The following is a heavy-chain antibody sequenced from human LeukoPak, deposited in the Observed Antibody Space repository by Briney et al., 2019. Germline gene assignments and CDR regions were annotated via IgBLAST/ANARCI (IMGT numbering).Heavy chain of an antibody. Sequence: PSETLSLTCAVSGGSISSDSYYWGWIPQPPGKGLEWIRSIYSDGTTYYNPSLKSRVTISVDTSKNQFSLKLTSVTAADAAAYYCARHSRNCSGGYCYLYYWGQGTLVTVSS. J-gene: IGHJ4*02. D-gene: IGHD2-15*01. CDR2: IYSDGTT. CDR1: GGSISSDSYY. CDR3: ARHSRNCSGGYCYLYY. V-gene: IGHV4-39*01.